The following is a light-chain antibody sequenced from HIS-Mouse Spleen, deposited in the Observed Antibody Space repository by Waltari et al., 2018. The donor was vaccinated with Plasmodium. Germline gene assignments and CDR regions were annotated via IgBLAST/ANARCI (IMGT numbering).Light chain of an antibody. V-gene: IGLV2-14*03. CDR3: SSYTSSSTLV. CDR1: SSAVGGYTY. J-gene: IGLJ2*01. CDR2: DVS. Sequence: QSALTQPASVSGSPGQSLPISCTGTSSAVGGYTYVSWYQQHPGKAPKRMIYDVSNRPSGVSKRFTGSKSGNTASLTISGLQAEDEADYYCSSYTSSSTLVFGGGTKLTVL.